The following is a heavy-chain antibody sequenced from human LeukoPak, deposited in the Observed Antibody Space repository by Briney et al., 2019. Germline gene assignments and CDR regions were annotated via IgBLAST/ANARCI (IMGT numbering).Heavy chain of an antibody. CDR1: GFTFSTYW. CDR3: ASGGTDPGY. J-gene: IGHJ4*02. D-gene: IGHD3-10*01. CDR2: IKHDGSEE. V-gene: IGHV3-7*02. Sequence: GGSLRLSCVASGFTFSTYWMSWVRQAPGKGLEWVANIKHDGSEEHYVDSVRGRFTISRDNAKNSLFLQMNSLRGEDTAVYYCASGGTDPGYWGQGTLVTVSS.